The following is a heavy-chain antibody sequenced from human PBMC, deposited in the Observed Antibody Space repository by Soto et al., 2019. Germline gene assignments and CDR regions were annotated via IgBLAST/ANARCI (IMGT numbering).Heavy chain of an antibody. Sequence: EVQLVESGGGLVQPGSSLILSCVASGFTADDYAMHWVRQAPGKGLEWGSGISSNSDTIDYADSVKGRFTISRDNAKNSRFLQMDSVRTEDTALYYCAKDMKWGVMTTIHSFDSWGQGTLVTVS. V-gene: IGHV3-9*02. D-gene: IGHD2-21*02. CDR2: ISSNSDTI. CDR1: GFTADDYA. J-gene: IGHJ4*02. CDR3: AKDMKWGVMTTIHSFDS.